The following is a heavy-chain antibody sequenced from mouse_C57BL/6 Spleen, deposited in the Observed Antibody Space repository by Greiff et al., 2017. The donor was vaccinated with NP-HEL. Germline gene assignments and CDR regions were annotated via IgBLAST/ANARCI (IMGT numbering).Heavy chain of an antibody. D-gene: IGHD1-1*01. CDR1: GYTFTDYE. CDR3: TRSITTVPY. V-gene: IGHV1-15*01. Sequence: QVQLKESGAELVRPGASVTLSCKASGYTFTDYEMHWVKQTPVHGLEWIGAIDPETGGTAYNQKFKGKAILTADKSSSTAYMELRSLTSEDSAVYYCTRSITTVPYWGQGTLVTVSA. CDR2: IDPETGGT. J-gene: IGHJ3*01.